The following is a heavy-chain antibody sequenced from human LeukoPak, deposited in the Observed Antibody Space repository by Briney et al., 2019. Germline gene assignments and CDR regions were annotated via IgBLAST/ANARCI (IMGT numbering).Heavy chain of an antibody. V-gene: IGHV3-21*01. Sequence: GGSLRLSCAASGFTFSSYSMNWVRQAPGKGLEWVSSISGSSSYIYYADSVKGRFTISRHNAKNSLYLRMNSLRAEDTAVYYCAALFYYYDSRGYYHNDDYWGQGTLVTVSS. CDR3: AALFYYYDSRGYYHNDDY. CDR2: ISGSSSYI. CDR1: GFTFSSYS. D-gene: IGHD3-22*01. J-gene: IGHJ4*02.